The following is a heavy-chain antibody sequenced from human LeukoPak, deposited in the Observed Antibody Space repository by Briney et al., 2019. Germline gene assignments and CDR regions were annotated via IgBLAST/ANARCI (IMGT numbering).Heavy chain of an antibody. D-gene: IGHD4-17*01. V-gene: IGHV1-2*06. CDR1: GYTFTGYY. Sequence: VASVKVSCKASGYTFTGYYMHWVRQAPGQGLEWMGRINPNSGGTNYAQKFQGGVTMTRDTSISTAYMELSRLRSDDTAVYYCARLYGDYVGADYWGQGTLVTVSS. CDR3: ARLYGDYVGADY. CDR2: INPNSGGT. J-gene: IGHJ4*02.